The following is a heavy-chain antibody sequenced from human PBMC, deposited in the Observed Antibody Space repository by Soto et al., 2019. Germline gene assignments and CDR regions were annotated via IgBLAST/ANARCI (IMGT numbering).Heavy chain of an antibody. Sequence: ASETLSLTCTVSGASITGSSYWSWIRQPAGKGLEWIGRFSLSGTTNYNPSLRSRVTMSADVSKNQFSLRLTSVTVADTALYYCARGMTPPGAPAWYYFDSWGQGTLVTVSS. J-gene: IGHJ4*02. D-gene: IGHD2-8*02. CDR2: FSLSGTT. CDR3: ARGMTPPGAPAWYYFDS. CDR1: GASITGSSY. V-gene: IGHV4-4*07.